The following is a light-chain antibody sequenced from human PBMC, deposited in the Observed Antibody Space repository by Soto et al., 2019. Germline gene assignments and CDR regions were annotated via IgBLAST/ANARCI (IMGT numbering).Light chain of an antibody. Sequence: IVLTQSPGNLSLSPGDRTTLSSRASQSISRYLAWYQQQPGQGPRLLIYGASSRATGTPARFSGSVSGTDFTLTINRLGPEEFALYYSQQYGSSPPTFGQGTKVEIK. V-gene: IGKV3-20*01. CDR3: QQYGSSPPT. CDR1: QSISRY. J-gene: IGKJ1*01. CDR2: GAS.